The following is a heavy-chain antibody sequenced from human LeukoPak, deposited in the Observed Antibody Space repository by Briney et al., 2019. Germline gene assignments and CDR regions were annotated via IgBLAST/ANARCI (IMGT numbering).Heavy chain of an antibody. D-gene: IGHD6-13*01. Sequence: GGSLRLSCVASGFTLSDNYMSWVRQAPGKGLEWVSVMYSRGDTYYANSVKGRFTFSRDISKNTLYLQMDGLRNEDTAMYYCARDAPQVPAAGVLASWGQGTLVIVSS. V-gene: IGHV3-53*01. CDR1: GFTLSDNY. CDR3: ARDAPQVPAAGVLAS. J-gene: IGHJ5*02. CDR2: MYSRGDT.